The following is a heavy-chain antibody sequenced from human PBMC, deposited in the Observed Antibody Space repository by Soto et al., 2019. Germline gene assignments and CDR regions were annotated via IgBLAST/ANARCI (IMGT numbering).Heavy chain of an antibody. Sequence: PSETLSLTCTVSGASINNYYWSWIRQAPGKGLEWIGYIYYSGSTIYNPSLKSRVTISLDTSMHQFSLKLSSVTAADTAVYYCARDRITGSSHYYYYGMDVWGQGTTVTVSS. CDR2: IYYSGST. J-gene: IGHJ6*02. D-gene: IGHD1-20*01. CDR1: GASINNYY. CDR3: ARDRITGSSHYYYYGMDV. V-gene: IGHV4-59*01.